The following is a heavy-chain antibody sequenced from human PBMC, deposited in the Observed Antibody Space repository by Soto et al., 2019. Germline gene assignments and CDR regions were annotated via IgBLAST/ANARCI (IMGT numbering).Heavy chain of an antibody. V-gene: IGHV3-74*01. CDR3: ARVPYCSSSSCYRYFDS. Sequence: VQLVESGGGLVQPGGSLRLSCAASGFTLSNYWMHWARQAPGKGLVWVSRISSDGSSTNYADSVKGRFTISRDNAKNTLHLQMNSLRAEDTAVYYCARVPYCSSSSCYRYFDSWGQGTLVTVSS. CDR1: GFTLSNYW. CDR2: ISSDGSST. D-gene: IGHD2-2*01. J-gene: IGHJ4*02.